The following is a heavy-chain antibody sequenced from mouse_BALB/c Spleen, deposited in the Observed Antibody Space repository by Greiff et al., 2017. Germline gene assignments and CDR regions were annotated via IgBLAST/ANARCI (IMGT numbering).Heavy chain of an antibody. V-gene: IGHV5-4*02. CDR3: ARAYGNYGFDY. J-gene: IGHJ2*01. CDR2: ISDGGSYT. D-gene: IGHD2-1*01. Sequence: EVQLVESGGGLVKPGGSLKLSCAASGFTFSDYYMYWVRQTPEKRLEWVATISDGGSYTYYPDSVKGRFTISRDNAKNNLYLQMSSLKSEDTAMYYCARAYGNYGFDYWGQGTTLTVSS. CDR1: GFTFSDYY.